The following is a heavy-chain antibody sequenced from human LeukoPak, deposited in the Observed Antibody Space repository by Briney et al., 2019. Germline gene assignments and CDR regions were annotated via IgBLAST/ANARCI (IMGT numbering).Heavy chain of an antibody. CDR2: IYYSGST. V-gene: IGHV4-30-4*08. D-gene: IGHD3-3*01. CDR3: ARDYDFWSGSDAFDI. Sequence: SETLSLTCTVSGVSISSGDYYWSWIRQPPGKGLEWIGYIYYSGSTYYNPSLKSRVTISVDTSKNQFSLKLSSVTAADTAVYYCARDYDFWSGSDAFDIWGQGTMVTVSS. CDR1: GVSISSGDYY. J-gene: IGHJ3*02.